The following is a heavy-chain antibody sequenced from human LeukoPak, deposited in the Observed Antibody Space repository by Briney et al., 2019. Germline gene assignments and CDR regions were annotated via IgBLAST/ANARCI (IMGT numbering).Heavy chain of an antibody. CDR3: ARVGVLTGYPFDY. D-gene: IGHD3-9*01. V-gene: IGHV4-30-4*07. CDR1: GGSISSGGYP. J-gene: IGHJ4*02. Sequence: PSQTLSLTCAVSGGSISSGGYPWSWIRQPPGKGLEWIGYIYYSGSTYYNPSLKSRVTISVDTSKNQFSLKLSSVTAADTAVYYCARVGVLTGYPFDYWGQGTLVTVSS. CDR2: IYYSGST.